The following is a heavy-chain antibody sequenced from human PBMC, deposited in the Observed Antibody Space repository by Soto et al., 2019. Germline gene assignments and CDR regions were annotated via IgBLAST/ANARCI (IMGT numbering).Heavy chain of an antibody. V-gene: IGHV3-30*18. J-gene: IGHJ6*04. CDR3: GKDLHHSSGYFFTVRVNAMDV. Sequence: CMKLSSAACRVTFSSYAMQWARQAPGKGLEWVALMSYDGTNEYYADSVKGRFTISRDNSKNTLFLQINSLRAEDTAVYYCGKDLHHSSGYFFTVRVNAMDVWEKGTTVTVSS. D-gene: IGHD3-22*01. CDR1: RVTFSSYA. CDR2: MSYDGTNE.